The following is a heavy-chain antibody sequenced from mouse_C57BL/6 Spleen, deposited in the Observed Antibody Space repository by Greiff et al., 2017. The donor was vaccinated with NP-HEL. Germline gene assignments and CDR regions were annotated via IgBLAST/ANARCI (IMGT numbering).Heavy chain of an antibody. D-gene: IGHD2-4*01. CDR2: FLSGSGSI. CDR3: ASWDYDDAMDY. Sequence: VKLQESGAELRKPGDSVKLSCKATGYTFTGYWIEWVKQRPGHGLEWIGEFLSGSGSINYNEKFKSKATFTADTSSNTAYMQLSSLTTEDSAIYYCASWDYDDAMDYWGQGTSVTVSS. CDR1: GYTFTGYW. V-gene: IGHV1-9*01. J-gene: IGHJ4*01.